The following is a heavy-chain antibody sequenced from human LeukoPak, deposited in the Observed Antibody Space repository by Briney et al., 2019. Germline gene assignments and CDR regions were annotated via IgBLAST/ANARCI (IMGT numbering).Heavy chain of an antibody. D-gene: IGHD3-10*01. Sequence: GGSLRLSCAVSGFTFDSYSMNWVRQAPGKGLEWVSSITSSSNYIYYADSVKGRFTISRDNAKNSLYLQMNSLRAEDTALYYCAKDFKDYYGSGSYFDYWGQGTLVTVSS. CDR2: ITSSSNYI. CDR1: GFTFDSYS. V-gene: IGHV3-21*04. J-gene: IGHJ4*02. CDR3: AKDFKDYYGSGSYFDY.